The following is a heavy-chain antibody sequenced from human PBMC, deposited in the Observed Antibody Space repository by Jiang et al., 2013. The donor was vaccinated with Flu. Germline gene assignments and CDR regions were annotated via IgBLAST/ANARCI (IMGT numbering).Heavy chain of an antibody. V-gene: IGHV4-39*01. Sequence: GPGLVKPSETLSLTCSVSGGSISSSTYYWGWIRQPPGKGLEWIGSIYYSGSTYYKSSLKSRVTISADTSRNQFSLKLTSVTAADTAVYYCASLFYYGSGPYPREYWGQGTLVAVSS. CDR1: GGSISSSTYY. D-gene: IGHD3-10*01. CDR2: IYYSGST. J-gene: IGHJ4*02. CDR3: ASLFYYGSGPYPREY.